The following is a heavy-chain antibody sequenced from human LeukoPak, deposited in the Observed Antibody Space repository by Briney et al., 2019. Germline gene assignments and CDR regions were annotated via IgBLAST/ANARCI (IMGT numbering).Heavy chain of an antibody. CDR2: INPSGGST. CDR1: GYTFTSYY. D-gene: IGHD4-17*01. Sequence: ASVKVSCKASGYTFTSYYMHWVRQAPGQGLEWMGIINPSGGSTSYAQKFQGRVTMTRDTSTSTVYMELSSLRSEDTAVYYCAKEIYGDSTGARFQHWGQGTLLTVSS. V-gene: IGHV1-46*01. CDR3: AKEIYGDSTGARFQH. J-gene: IGHJ1*01.